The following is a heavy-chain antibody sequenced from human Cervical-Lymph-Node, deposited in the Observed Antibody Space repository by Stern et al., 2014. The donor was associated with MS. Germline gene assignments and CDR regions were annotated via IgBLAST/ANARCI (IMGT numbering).Heavy chain of an antibody. Sequence: EVQLVESGGRLVQPGGSLRLSCAASGFSFSSNAMHWVRQAPGKGLEFVAAISSNGSNTYYANSVKVRFTISRDNSKNTLFLQMGSLRPEDMAVYYCARGGVGAITWGQETLVTVSS. CDR1: GFSFSSNA. J-gene: IGHJ4*02. CDR3: ARGGVGAIT. V-gene: IGHV3-64*01. CDR2: ISSNGSNT. D-gene: IGHD1-26*01.